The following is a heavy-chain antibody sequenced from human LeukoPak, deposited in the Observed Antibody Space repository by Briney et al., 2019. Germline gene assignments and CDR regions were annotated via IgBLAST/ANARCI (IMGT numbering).Heavy chain of an antibody. J-gene: IGHJ5*02. CDR1: GYTFTYFG. V-gene: IGHV1-18*01. CDR2: ISTYNGNA. CDR3: ARDPYPSPLT. Sequence: ASVKVSCKTSGYTFTYFGITWVRQAPGQGLEWMGWISTYNGNAKYAQNLQGRVTMTTDTSTTTVYMELRSLRSDDTAVYYCARDPYPSPLTWGQGTLVTVSS.